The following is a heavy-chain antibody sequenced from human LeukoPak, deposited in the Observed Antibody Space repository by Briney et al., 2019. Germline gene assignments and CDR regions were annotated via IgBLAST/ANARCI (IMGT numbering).Heavy chain of an antibody. V-gene: IGHV3-13*01. Sequence: GGSLRLSCAASGLTFSSYDMHWIRQAPVKGLEWVSSIGATGDTYYTVSVKGRFAISRDNSKNTLYLQMNSLRAEDTAVYYCATTPFIVGATPFDHWGQGTLVTVSS. J-gene: IGHJ4*02. CDR3: ATTPFIVGATPFDH. D-gene: IGHD1-26*01. CDR1: GLTFSSYD. CDR2: IGATGDT.